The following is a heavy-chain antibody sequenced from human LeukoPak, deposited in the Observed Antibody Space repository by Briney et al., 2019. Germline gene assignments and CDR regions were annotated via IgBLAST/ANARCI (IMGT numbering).Heavy chain of an antibody. J-gene: IGHJ4*02. CDR3: ARLRGHSYYGSRPRPHFDY. CDR2: IYYSGST. V-gene: IGHV4-59*08. CDR1: GGSISSYY. D-gene: IGHD3-10*01. Sequence: PSETLSLTCTVSGGSISSYYWSWIRQPPGKGLEWIGYIYYSGSTNYNPSLKSRVTISVDTSKNQFSLKLSSVTAADTAVYYCARLRGHSYYGSRPRPHFDYWGQGTLVTVSS.